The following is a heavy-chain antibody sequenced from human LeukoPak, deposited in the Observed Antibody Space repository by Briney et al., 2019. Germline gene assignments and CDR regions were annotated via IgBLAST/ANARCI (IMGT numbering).Heavy chain of an antibody. CDR1: GGTFSSYA. D-gene: IGHD3-22*01. J-gene: IGHJ4*02. Sequence: SVKVSCKASGGTFSSYAISWVRQAPGQRLEWMGRIIPIFGTANYAQKFQGRVTITTDESTSTAYMELSSLRSEDTAVYYCARAPYYYDSSSYYDYWGQGTLVTVSS. CDR2: IIPIFGTA. V-gene: IGHV1-69*05. CDR3: ARAPYYYDSSSYYDY.